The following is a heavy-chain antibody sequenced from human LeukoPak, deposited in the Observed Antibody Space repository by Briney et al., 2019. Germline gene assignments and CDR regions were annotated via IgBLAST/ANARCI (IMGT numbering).Heavy chain of an antibody. V-gene: IGHV4-30-2*01. CDR1: GGSISSGGYS. J-gene: IGHJ3*02. Sequence: SETLSLTCAVSGGSISSGGYSWSWIRQPPGKGLEWIGYIYHSGSTYCNPSLKSRVTISVDRSKNQFSLKLSSVTAADTAVYYCARELPSDDAFDIWGQGTMVTVSS. D-gene: IGHD1-26*01. CDR2: IYHSGST. CDR3: ARELPSDDAFDI.